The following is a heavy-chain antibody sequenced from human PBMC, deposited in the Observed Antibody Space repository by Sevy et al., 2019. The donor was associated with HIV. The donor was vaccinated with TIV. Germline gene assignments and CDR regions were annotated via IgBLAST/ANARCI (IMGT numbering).Heavy chain of an antibody. J-gene: IGHJ6*02. D-gene: IGHD3-3*01. CDR1: GFTFSSYE. CDR2: ISSSGSTI. Sequence: GGSLRLSCAASGFTFSSYEMNWVRQAPGKGLEWVSYISSSGSTIYYADSVKGRFTISGDNAKNSLYLQMNSLRAEDTAVYYCAGKFFRRNYYYYGMDVWGQGTTVTVSS. V-gene: IGHV3-48*03. CDR3: AGKFFRRNYYYYGMDV.